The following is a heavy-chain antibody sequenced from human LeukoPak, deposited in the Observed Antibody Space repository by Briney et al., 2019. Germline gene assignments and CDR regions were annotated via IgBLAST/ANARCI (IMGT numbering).Heavy chain of an antibody. Sequence: GGSLRLSCAASGFTFSTYSMNWVRQAPGKGLEWVSYISGSSSTIYYADSVKGRFTISRDNGKNSLYLQMNSLRAEDTALYYCARDNPTYYDFWSGNPPGGNYYYMDVWGKGTTVTVSS. J-gene: IGHJ6*03. D-gene: IGHD3-3*01. V-gene: IGHV3-48*01. CDR2: ISGSSSTI. CDR1: GFTFSTYS. CDR3: ARDNPTYYDFWSGNPPGGNYYYMDV.